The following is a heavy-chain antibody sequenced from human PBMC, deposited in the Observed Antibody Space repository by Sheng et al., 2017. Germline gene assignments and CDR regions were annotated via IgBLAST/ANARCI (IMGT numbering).Heavy chain of an antibody. D-gene: IGHD2-15*01. Sequence: QLQLQESGPGLVKPSETLSLTCTVSGGSITSGSYYWGWIRQPPGKGLEWIGSIHYSGSTYYNPSLKSRVTISLDTSKNQLSLDLSSVTAADTAVYYCAREGGLTFQHWGQGTLVTVSS. J-gene: IGHJ1*01. CDR3: AREGGLTFQH. V-gene: IGHV4-39*07. CDR2: IHYSGST. CDR1: GGSITSGSYY.